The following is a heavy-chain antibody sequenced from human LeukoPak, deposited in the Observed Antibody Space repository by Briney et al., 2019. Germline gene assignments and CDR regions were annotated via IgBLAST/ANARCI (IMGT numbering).Heavy chain of an antibody. D-gene: IGHD3-22*01. CDR1: GFTFSNYA. CDR2: LSGTGGST. V-gene: IGHV3-23*01. CDR3: AKDRSYYYDSSGYFDY. J-gene: IGHJ4*02. Sequence: GGSLRLSCAASGFTFSNYAMSWVRQAPGKGLEWVSTLSGTGGSTYYADSVKGRFTISRDNSKNTLYLQMNSLRAEDTAVYYCAKDRSYYYDSSGYFDYWGQGTLVTVSS.